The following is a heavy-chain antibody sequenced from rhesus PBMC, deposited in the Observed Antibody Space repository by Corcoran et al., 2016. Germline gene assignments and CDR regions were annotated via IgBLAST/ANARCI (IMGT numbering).Heavy chain of an antibody. J-gene: IGHJ4*01. CDR2: IYGCTI. CDR1: GFTVSSYW. V-gene: IGHV3-11*01. Sequence: EVQLAESGGGWVQPGGSLRLSCAASGFTVSSYWMSWGRQAPGKGLEWLSDIYGCTINYGDSVKGRFTVSRDNATNSLYLQMNSLRAEDTAVYYCTRNSNYQDKLGYYFDYWGQGVLVTVSS. CDR3: TRNSNYQDKLGYYFDY. D-gene: IGHD4-23*01.